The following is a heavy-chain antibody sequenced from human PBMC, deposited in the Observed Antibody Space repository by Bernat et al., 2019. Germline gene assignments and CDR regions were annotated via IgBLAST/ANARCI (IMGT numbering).Heavy chain of an antibody. D-gene: IGHD3-10*01. Sequence: QVLLVQSWAAVKKPWASVKLSCKAFAYTFTHYYMHWVPQAPRLWLEGMGWINTGNGGTKYSQTFQGRVTITRDASASTVYMDLSSLRSEDTAIYFCVRGRWVSHKTDYYLDYWGLGTLVTVSS. CDR2: INTGNGGT. V-gene: IGHV1-3*04. CDR3: VRGRWVSHKTDYYLDY. J-gene: IGHJ4*02. CDR1: AYTFTHYY.